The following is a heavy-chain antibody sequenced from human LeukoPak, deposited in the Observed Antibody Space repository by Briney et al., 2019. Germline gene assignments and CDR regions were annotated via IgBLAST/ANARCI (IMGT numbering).Heavy chain of an antibody. CDR3: GLGSGRTDFDY. J-gene: IGHJ4*02. Sequence: PGGSLRLSCAASGFTFSSYAMSWVRQAPGKPLEWVGRIKSKTDDETIDYAAPVKGRFTISRDDSKNTVYLQMNSLKTEDTAVYYCGLGSGRTDFDYWGQGTLVTVSS. V-gene: IGHV3-15*01. CDR1: GFTFSSYA. D-gene: IGHD3-10*01. CDR2: IKSKTDDETI.